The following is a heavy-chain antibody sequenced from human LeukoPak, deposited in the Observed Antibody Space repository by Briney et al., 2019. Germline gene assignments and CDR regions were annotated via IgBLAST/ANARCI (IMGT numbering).Heavy chain of an antibody. Sequence: PGGSLRLSCTASGFTFGDYAMSWVRQAPGKGLEWVGFIRSKAYGGTTEYAASAKGRFTISRDDSKSIAYLQMNSLKTEDTAVYYCTRGHWELLRYWGQGTLVTVSS. CDR1: GFTFGDYA. CDR3: TRGHWELLRY. CDR2: IRSKAYGGTT. V-gene: IGHV3-49*04. J-gene: IGHJ4*02. D-gene: IGHD1-26*01.